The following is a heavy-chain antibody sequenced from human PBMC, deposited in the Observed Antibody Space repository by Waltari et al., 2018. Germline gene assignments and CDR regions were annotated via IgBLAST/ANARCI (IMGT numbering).Heavy chain of an antibody. CDR2: IIPGFGTA. CDR1: GGTFSSYA. J-gene: IGHJ5*02. Sequence: QVQLVQSGAEVKKPGSSVKVYCKASGGTFSSYANNWVRQAPGQGLEWMGGIIPGFGTANYAQRFQGRVTITTEESTSTAYMELSSLKPEDTAVYYCTRVTGGSWEGGFDPWGQGTLVTVSS. V-gene: IGHV1-69*05. D-gene: IGHD6-13*01. CDR3: TRVTGGSWEGGFDP.